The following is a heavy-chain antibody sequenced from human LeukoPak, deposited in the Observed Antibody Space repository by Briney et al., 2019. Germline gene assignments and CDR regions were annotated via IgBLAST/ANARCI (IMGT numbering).Heavy chain of an antibody. V-gene: IGHV3-23*01. J-gene: IGHJ3*02. D-gene: IGHD3-22*01. CDR3: ARSADYYDSSGLHDAFDI. Sequence: GGSLRLSCAASGFTFSSYAMSWVRQAPGKGLEWVSAISGSGGSTYYADSVKGRFTISRDNSKNTLYLQMNSLRAEDTAVYYCARSADYYDSSGLHDAFDIWGQGTMVTVSS. CDR1: GFTFSSYA. CDR2: ISGSGGST.